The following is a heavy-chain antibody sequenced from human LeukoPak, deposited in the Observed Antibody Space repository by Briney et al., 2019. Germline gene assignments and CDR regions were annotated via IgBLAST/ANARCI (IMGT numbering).Heavy chain of an antibody. CDR2: IKKDGREI. CDR3: AREAYDYDTSGYYDNYYYHYMDV. D-gene: IGHD3-22*01. CDR1: GFTFSRHW. Sequence: PGGSLRLSCVASGFTFSRHWMAWVRQAPGKGLEWVANIKKDGREIYYMDSVKGRFTISRDNAKNSLYLQMNSLRAEDTAVYYCAREAYDYDTSGYYDNYYYHYMDVWGKGTTVTVSS. J-gene: IGHJ6*03. V-gene: IGHV3-7*01.